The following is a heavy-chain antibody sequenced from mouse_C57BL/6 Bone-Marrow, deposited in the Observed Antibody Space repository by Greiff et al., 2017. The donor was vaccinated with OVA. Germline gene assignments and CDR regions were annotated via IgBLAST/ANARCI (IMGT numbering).Heavy chain of an antibody. V-gene: IGHV1-55*01. D-gene: IGHD2-5*01. Sequence: VQLQQPGAELVKPGASVKMSCKASGYTFTSYWITWVKQRPGQGLEWIEDIYPGSGSTNYNENFKSKATLTVDTSSSTAYMQLSSLTSEDSAVYYCARGPYYSNYDYWGQGTTLTVSS. CDR1: GYTFTSYW. CDR3: ARGPYYSNYDY. J-gene: IGHJ2*01. CDR2: IYPGSGST.